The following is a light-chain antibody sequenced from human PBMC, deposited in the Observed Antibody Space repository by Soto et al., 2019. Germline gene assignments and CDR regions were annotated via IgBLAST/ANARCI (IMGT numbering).Light chain of an antibody. CDR2: SNN. Sequence: QLVLTQPPSASGTPGQRVTISCSGSSSNIGSNYVYWYRQLPGTAPKLLIYSNNQRPSGVPDRFSGSKSGTSASLAISGLRSEDEADYYCAAWDDSLSGPVFGGGTKLTVL. CDR1: SSNIGSNY. J-gene: IGLJ3*02. V-gene: IGLV1-47*02. CDR3: AAWDDSLSGPV.